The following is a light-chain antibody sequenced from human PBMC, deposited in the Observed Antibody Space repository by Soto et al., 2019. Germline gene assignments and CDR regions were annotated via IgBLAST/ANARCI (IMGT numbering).Light chain of an antibody. CDR1: QSINNR. Sequence: IQMTQSPSPLSASIVDIVTIPCRASQSINNRLAWYQQKPGKAPKLLIYDVSSLKSGVPSRFSGSGSGTEFTLTISSLQPDDFATYYCQQYNGYSRTFGQGTKVDNK. CDR3: QQYNGYSRT. J-gene: IGKJ1*01. CDR2: DVS. V-gene: IGKV1-5*01.